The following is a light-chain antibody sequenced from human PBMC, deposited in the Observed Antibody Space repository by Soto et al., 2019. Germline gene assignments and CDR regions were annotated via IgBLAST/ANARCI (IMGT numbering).Light chain of an antibody. Sequence: QSALTQPASVSGSPGQSITISCTGTSNDIGGYNYVSWYQQYPGKAPKLMIYDVSNRPSGVSNRFSGSKSGNTASLTISGLQAEDEADYYCSSYTSSSTRVFGGGTKVTVL. CDR2: DVS. J-gene: IGLJ2*01. CDR3: SSYTSSSTRV. CDR1: SNDIGGYNY. V-gene: IGLV2-14*01.